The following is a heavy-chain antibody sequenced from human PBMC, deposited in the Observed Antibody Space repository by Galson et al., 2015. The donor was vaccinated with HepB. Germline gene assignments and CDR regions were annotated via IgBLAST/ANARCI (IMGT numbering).Heavy chain of an antibody. V-gene: IGHV1-3*01. CDR1: GYTFTSYA. CDR2: INAGNGNT. J-gene: IGHJ3*02. CDR3: ARIDYYDSSGYYPHDAFDI. D-gene: IGHD3-22*01. Sequence: SVKVSCKASGYTFTSYAMHWVRQAPGQRLEWMGWINAGNGNTKYSQKFQGRVTITRDTSASTAYMELSSLRSEDTAVYYCARIDYYDSSGYYPHDAFDIWGQGTMVTVSS.